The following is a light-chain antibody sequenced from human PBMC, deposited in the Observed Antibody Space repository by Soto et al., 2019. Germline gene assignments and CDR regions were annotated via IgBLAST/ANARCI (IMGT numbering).Light chain of an antibody. CDR1: SRDVGGYNY. Sequence: QSALTQPASVSGSPGQSITISCTGTSRDVGGYNYVSWYQQHPGKAPKLMIYEVSNRPSGVSIRFSGSKSGNTASLTISGLQAEDEADYYCSSYTSSSTLDVVFGGGTQLTVL. J-gene: IGLJ2*01. CDR3: SSYTSSSTLDVV. CDR2: EVS. V-gene: IGLV2-14*01.